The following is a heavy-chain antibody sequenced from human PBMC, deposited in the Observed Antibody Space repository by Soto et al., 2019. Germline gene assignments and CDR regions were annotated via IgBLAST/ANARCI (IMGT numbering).Heavy chain of an antibody. CDR2: VFWNDDK. CDR3: ARAYTYDFDH. J-gene: IGHJ4*02. CDR1: GFSFGVSGVG. D-gene: IGHD2-21*01. V-gene: IGHV2-5*01. Sequence: QITLKESGPTLVKPTQTLTLTCTFSGFSFGVSGVGVGWIRQPPVRAIEWLGLVFWNDDKRYSPSLESRLTLTKDTSNNQVVLTVTNLDPGDTGTYYCARAYTYDFDHWGQGTLVTVSS.